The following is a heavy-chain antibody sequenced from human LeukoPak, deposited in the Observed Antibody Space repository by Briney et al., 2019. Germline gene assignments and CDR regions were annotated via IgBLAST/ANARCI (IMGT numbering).Heavy chain of an antibody. V-gene: IGHV1-24*01. Sequence: ASVKVSCKVSGYTLTELSMHWVRQAPGKGLEWMGGFDPEDGETIYAQKFQGRVTMTEDTSTDTAYMELGSLRSEDTAVYYCATDPMGGSGWYNDYWGQGTLVTVSS. CDR1: GYTLTELS. CDR3: ATDPMGGSGWYNDY. D-gene: IGHD6-19*01. CDR2: FDPEDGET. J-gene: IGHJ4*02.